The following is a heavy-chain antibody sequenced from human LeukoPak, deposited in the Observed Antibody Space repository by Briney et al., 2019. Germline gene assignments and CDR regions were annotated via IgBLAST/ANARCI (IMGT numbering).Heavy chain of an antibody. V-gene: IGHV4-30-2*01. CDR2: IYHSGST. CDR1: GGSISSGGYS. J-gene: IGHJ4*02. CDR3: ARGLLWFGELWEYYFDY. Sequence: SETLSLTCAVSGGSISSGGYSWSWIRQPPGKGLEWIGYIYHSGSTYYNPSLKSRVTISVDRSKNQFSLKLSSVTAADTAVYYGARGLLWFGELWEYYFDYWGQGTLVTVSS. D-gene: IGHD3-10*01.